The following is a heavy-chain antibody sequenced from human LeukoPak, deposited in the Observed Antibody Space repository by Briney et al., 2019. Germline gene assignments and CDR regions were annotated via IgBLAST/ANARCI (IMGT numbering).Heavy chain of an antibody. D-gene: IGHD3-10*01. V-gene: IGHV4-4*07. Sequence: SETLSLTCTVSGGSISSYYWSRIRQPAGKGLEWIGRNYTSGSTNYNPSLKSRVTMSVDTSKNQFSLKLSSVTAADTAVYYCARVQGFGSGRPTYYYYGMDVWGQGTTVTVSS. CDR2: NYTSGST. J-gene: IGHJ6*02. CDR3: ARVQGFGSGRPTYYYYGMDV. CDR1: GGSISSYY.